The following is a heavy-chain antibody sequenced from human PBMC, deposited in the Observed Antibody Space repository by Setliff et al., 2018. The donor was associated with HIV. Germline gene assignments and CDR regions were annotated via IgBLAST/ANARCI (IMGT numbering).Heavy chain of an antibody. D-gene: IGHD2-15*01. CDR2: IHPSGGST. CDR3: ARVRYCSGGSCYGGEYWFDP. V-gene: IGHV1-46*01. Sequence: ASVKVSCKASGYTFTSYYIHWVRQAPGQGLEWMGVIHPSGGSTSYAQSLQDRVTMTRDTSTSTVYMELSSLRSEDTAVYYCARVRYCSGGSCYGGEYWFDPWGQGTLVTVS. CDR1: GYTFTSYY. J-gene: IGHJ5*02.